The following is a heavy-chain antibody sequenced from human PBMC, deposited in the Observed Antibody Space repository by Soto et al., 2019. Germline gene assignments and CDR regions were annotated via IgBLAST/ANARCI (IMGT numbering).Heavy chain of an antibody. Sequence: GSLRLSCAASGFTFSSYAMHWVRQAPGKGLEYVSGVRGNGDPPFYADSVKGRFTISRDNSKNTLYLQMSGLSADDTAVYYCVKSRGGNNFDFFDWGQGALVTVSS. CDR1: GFTFSSYA. CDR3: VKSRGGNNFDFFD. J-gene: IGHJ4*02. D-gene: IGHD5-12*01. CDR2: VRGNGDPP. V-gene: IGHV3-64D*06.